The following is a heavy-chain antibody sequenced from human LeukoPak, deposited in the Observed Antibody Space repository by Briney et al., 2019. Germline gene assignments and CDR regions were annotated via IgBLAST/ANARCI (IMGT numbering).Heavy chain of an antibody. D-gene: IGHD3-10*01. CDR2: IGTAGDT. CDR3: ARWHTMARAMDV. J-gene: IGHJ6*02. Sequence: GGSLRLSCAASGFTFSSYDMHWVRQAPGKGLEWVSAIGTAGDTYYPGSVKGRFTISRENAKNSLYLQMNSLRAGDTAVYYCARWHTMARAMDVWGQGTTVTVSS. V-gene: IGHV3-13*01. CDR1: GFTFSSYD.